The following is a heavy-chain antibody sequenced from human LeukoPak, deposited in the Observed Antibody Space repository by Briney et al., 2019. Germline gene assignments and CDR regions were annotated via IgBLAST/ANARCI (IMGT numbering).Heavy chain of an antibody. D-gene: IGHD6-19*01. Sequence: PGGSLRLSCAASGFTFSSYGMSWVRQAPGKGLEWVSAIGGRDGSTYYADSVKGRFTISRDNSKNTLYVQMNSLRAEDTAVYYCAKANVGYSSSEIDYWGQGTLVTVSS. CDR1: GFTFSSYG. V-gene: IGHV3-23*01. J-gene: IGHJ4*02. CDR3: AKANVGYSSSEIDY. CDR2: IGGRDGST.